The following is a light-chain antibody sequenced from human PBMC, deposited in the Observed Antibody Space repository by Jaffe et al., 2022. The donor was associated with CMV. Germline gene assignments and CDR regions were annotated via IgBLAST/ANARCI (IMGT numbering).Light chain of an antibody. V-gene: IGKV1-5*03. J-gene: IGKJ4*01. Sequence: DIQMTQSPSTLPASVGDRVTITCRASQSVGSYMAWYQQKPGKAPNLLIYKASSLESGVPSRFSGSGSGTEFTLTISSLQPDDFATYYCQQYSTHSPLTFGGGTKVDIK. CDR3: QQYSTHSPLT. CDR2: KAS. CDR1: QSVGSY.